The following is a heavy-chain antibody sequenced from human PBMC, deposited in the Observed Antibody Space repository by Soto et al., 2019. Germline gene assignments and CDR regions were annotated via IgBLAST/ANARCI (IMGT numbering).Heavy chain of an antibody. CDR1: GFIFSNFG. CDR2: VWYDGSNG. J-gene: IGHJ6*02. CDR3: ARDPRTARAPDMDV. D-gene: IGHD6-6*01. V-gene: IGHV3-33*01. Sequence: GGSLRLSCTASGFIFSNFGMHWVRQAPGKGLEWVAGVWYDGSNGVSAESVKGRFTISRDNSKNTLYLQMTSLRAEDTAVYYCARDPRTARAPDMDVWGQGTTVTVSS.